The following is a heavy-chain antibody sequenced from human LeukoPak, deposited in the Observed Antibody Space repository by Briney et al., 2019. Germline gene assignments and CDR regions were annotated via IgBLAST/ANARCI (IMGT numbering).Heavy chain of an antibody. CDR3: ARAIAVAGTTFDY. V-gene: IGHV4-31*03. CDR2: IYYSGST. J-gene: IGHJ4*02. Sequence: SQTLSLTCTVSGGSISSGVYYWSWIRQHPGKGLEWIGYIYYSGSTYYNPSLKSRVTISVNTSKNQFSLKLSSVTAADTAVYYCARAIAVAGTTFDYWGQGTLVTVSS. CDR1: GGSISSGVYY. D-gene: IGHD6-19*01.